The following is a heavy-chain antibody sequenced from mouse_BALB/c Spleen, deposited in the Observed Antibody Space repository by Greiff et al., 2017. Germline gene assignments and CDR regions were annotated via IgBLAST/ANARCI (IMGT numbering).Heavy chain of an antibody. Sequence: QVQLKESGPGLVAPSQSLSITCTVSGFSLTSYGVHWVRQPPGKGLEWLGVIWAGGSTNYNSALMSRLSISKDNSKSQVFLKMNSLQTDDTAMYYCARASTMITTGLDYWGQGTTLTVSS. J-gene: IGHJ2*01. CDR1: GFSLTSYG. CDR2: IWAGGST. V-gene: IGHV2-9*02. CDR3: ARASTMITTGLDY. D-gene: IGHD2-4*01.